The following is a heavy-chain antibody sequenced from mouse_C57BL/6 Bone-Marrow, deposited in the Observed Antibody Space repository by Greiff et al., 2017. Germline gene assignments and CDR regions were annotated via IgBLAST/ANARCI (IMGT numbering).Heavy chain of an antibody. Sequence: VQLQQPGAELVRPGTSVKLSCKASGYTFTSYWMHWVKQRPGQGLEWIGVIDPSDSYTNYNQKFKGKATLTVDTSSSTAYMQLSSLTSEDAAVYYCAANWEEDYFDYWGQGTTLTVSS. J-gene: IGHJ2*01. D-gene: IGHD4-1*01. V-gene: IGHV1-59*01. CDR3: AANWEEDYFDY. CDR1: GYTFTSYW. CDR2: IDPSDSYT.